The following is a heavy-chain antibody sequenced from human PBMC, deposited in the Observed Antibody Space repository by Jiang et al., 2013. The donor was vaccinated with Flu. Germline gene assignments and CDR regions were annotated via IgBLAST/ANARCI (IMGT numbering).Heavy chain of an antibody. CDR3: ARDQAKVYDFWSGYYLGY. CDR2: INAGNGNK. V-gene: IGHV1-3*01. CDR1: GYTFTSYA. Sequence: GAEVKKPGASVKVSCKASGYTFTSYAMHWVRQAPGQRLEWMGWINAGNGNKKYSQKFQGRVTITRDTSASTAYMELSSLRSEDTAVYYCARDQAKVYDFWSGYYLGYWGQGTLVTVSS. J-gene: IGHJ4*02. D-gene: IGHD3-3*01.